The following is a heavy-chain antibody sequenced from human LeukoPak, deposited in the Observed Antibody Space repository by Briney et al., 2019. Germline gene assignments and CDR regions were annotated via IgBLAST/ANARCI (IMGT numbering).Heavy chain of an antibody. J-gene: IGHJ4*02. D-gene: IGHD6-13*01. CDR2: IIPILGIA. CDR3: ARDKYSSSWYWSDY. V-gene: IGHV1-69*04. Sequence: SVKVSCKASGGTFSSYAISWVRQAPGQGLEWMGRIIPILGIANYAQKFQGRVTITADKSTSTAYMELSSLRSEDTAVYYCARDKYSSSWYWSDYWGQGTLVTVSS. CDR1: GGTFSSYA.